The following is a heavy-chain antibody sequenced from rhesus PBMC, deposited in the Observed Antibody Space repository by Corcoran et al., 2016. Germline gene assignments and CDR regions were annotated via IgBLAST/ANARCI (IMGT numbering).Heavy chain of an antibody. J-gene: IGHJ2*01. V-gene: IGHV4-99*01. CDR3: ARRGYYSGSYSGY. CDR1: GYSISSGYY. Sequence: QVQLQESGPGLVKPSETLSLTCAVSGYSISSGYYWGWIRHPPGKGLEYIGYISGSSGSTYYNPSLKSRVTISKDTSKNQFSLKLSSVTAADTAVYYCARRGYYSGSYSGYWGPGTPITISS. D-gene: IGHD3-16*01. CDR2: ISGSSGST.